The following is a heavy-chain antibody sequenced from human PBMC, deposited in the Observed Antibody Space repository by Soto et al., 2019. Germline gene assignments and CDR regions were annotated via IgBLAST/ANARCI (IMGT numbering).Heavy chain of an antibody. D-gene: IGHD2-2*01. CDR3: ARGGYCSSTGCFIGPRHYYGMDV. CDR2: IIPIFGTA. J-gene: IGHJ6*02. Sequence: GASVKVSCKASGGTFSSYAISWVRQAPGQGLEWMGGIIPIFGTANYAQKFQGRVTITADESTSTAYMELSSLRSEDTAVYYCARGGYCSSTGCFIGPRHYYGMDVWGQGTMVTVSS. V-gene: IGHV1-69*13. CDR1: GGTFSSYA.